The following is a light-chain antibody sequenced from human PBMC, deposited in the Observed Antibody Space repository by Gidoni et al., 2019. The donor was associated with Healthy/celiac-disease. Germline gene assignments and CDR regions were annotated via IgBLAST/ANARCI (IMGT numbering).Light chain of an antibody. V-gene: IGLV3-19*01. CDR1: SLRGYY. CDR3: NSRDSSGNHLQV. J-gene: IGLJ3*02. Sequence: SSELTQDPALSVALGQTVRITCQGDSLRGYYASWYQQKPGQHPVLVIYGKNNRPSGIPDRFSGSSSGNTASLTITGAQAEDEADYYCNSRDSSGNHLQVFGGGTKLTVL. CDR2: GKN.